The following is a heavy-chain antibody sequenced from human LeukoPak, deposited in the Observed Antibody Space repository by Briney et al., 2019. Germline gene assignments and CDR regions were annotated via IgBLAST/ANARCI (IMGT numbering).Heavy chain of an antibody. CDR1: GFTVSSNY. J-gene: IGHJ4*02. CDR2: IYSGGST. V-gene: IGHV3-53*01. D-gene: IGHD3-10*01. Sequence: GGSLRLSCAASGFTVSSNYMSWVRQAPGKELEWVSVIYSGGSTYYADSVKGRFTISRDNSKNTLYLQMNSLRAEDTAVYYCARDYYGSGSYAYWGQGTLVTVSS. CDR3: ARDYYGSGSYAY.